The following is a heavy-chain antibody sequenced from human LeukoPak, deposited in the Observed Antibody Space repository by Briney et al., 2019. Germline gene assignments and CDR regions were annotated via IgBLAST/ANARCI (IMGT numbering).Heavy chain of an antibody. CDR3: ARSGVSMVRGVNWFDP. CDR2: ASYSGNT. Sequence: TSETLSLTCAVYGGSFSGYYWGWIRQPPGKGPEWIGSASYSGNTYYNPSLKSRVTISVDTSKNQFSLKLSSVTAADTAVYYCARSGVSMVRGVNWFDPWGQGTLVTVSS. CDR1: GGSFSGYY. J-gene: IGHJ5*02. V-gene: IGHV4-34*01. D-gene: IGHD3-10*01.